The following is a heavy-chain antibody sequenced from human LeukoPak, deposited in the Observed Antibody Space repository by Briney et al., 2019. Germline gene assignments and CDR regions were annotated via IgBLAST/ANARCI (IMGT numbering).Heavy chain of an antibody. CDR2: IKESEKT. CDR1: GGTLSGYY. V-gene: IGHV4-34*01. D-gene: IGHD5-24*01. Sequence: PSETLSLTCAVYGGTLSGYYWSWIRQPPGKGLEWIGEIKESEKTNYNPSLKCRVTISIDTSKNQFSLKLSSVTAADTAVYYCAREGLRNVHNPLGYWGQGTLVTVSS. J-gene: IGHJ4*02. CDR3: AREGLRNVHNPLGY.